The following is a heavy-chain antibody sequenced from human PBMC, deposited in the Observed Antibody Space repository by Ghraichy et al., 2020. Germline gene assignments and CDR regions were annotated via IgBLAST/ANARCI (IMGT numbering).Heavy chain of an antibody. CDR1: GGSFSGYY. D-gene: IGHD3-16*01. V-gene: IGHV4-34*01. CDR3: ARGRYVPAYMDV. CDR2: INHSGST. Sequence: SETLSLTCAVYGGSFSGYYWSWIRQPPGKGLEWIGEINHSGSTNYNPSLKSRVTIFVDTSKNQFSLKLSSVTAADTAVYDCARGRYVPAYMDVWGKGTTVTVSS. J-gene: IGHJ6*03.